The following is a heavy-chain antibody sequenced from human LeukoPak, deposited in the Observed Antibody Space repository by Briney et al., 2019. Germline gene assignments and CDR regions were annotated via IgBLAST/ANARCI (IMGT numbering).Heavy chain of an antibody. CDR3: ARVRAGSYYAFDI. CDR2: ISAYNGNT. J-gene: IGHJ3*02. V-gene: IGHV1-18*01. CDR1: GYTFTSYG. D-gene: IGHD1-26*01. Sequence: ASVKVSCKASGYTFTSYGISWVRQAPGQGLEWMGWISAYNGNTNYAQKLQGRVTMTRDTSISTAYMELSRLRSDDTAVYYCARVRAGSYYAFDIWGQGTMVTVSS.